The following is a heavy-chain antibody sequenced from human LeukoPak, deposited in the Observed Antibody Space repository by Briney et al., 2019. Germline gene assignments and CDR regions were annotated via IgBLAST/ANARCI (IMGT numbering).Heavy chain of an antibody. CDR1: GGSISSSSYY. D-gene: IGHD6-13*01. CDR2: IYYSGST. CDR3: ARANKGYSRGMDV. J-gene: IGHJ6*04. Sequence: PSEPLSLTCTVSGGSISSSSYYWGWIRQPPGKGLEGIGSIYYSGSTYYNPSLKSRVTISVDTSKNQFSLKLSSVTAADTAVYYCARANKGYSRGMDVWGKGTTVTVSS. V-gene: IGHV4-39*01.